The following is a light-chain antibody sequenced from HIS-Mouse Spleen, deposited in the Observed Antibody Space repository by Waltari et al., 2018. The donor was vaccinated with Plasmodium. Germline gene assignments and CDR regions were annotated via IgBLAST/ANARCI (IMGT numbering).Light chain of an antibody. CDR1: SSDVGSYNL. J-gene: IGLJ2*01. Sequence: QSALTQPASVSGSPGQSITISCTGTSSDVGSYNLVSWYHQHPGKAPKLMIYEGSKRPSWVANLFSGSKSGNTASLTISGLQAEDEADYYCCSYAGSSTVVFGGGTKLTVL. CDR3: CSYAGSSTVV. CDR2: EGS. V-gene: IGLV2-23*01.